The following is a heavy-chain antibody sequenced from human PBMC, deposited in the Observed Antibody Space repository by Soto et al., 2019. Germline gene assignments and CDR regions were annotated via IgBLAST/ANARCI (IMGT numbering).Heavy chain of an antibody. CDR2: IYYSGST. D-gene: IGHD2-2*01. CDR1: GGSISSSSYY. J-gene: IGHJ5*02. V-gene: IGHV4-39*07. CDR3: ARETSSRRGNWFDP. Sequence: SETLSLTCTVSGGSISSSSYYWGWIRQPPGKGLEWIGSIYYSGSTYYNPSLKSRVTISVDTSKNQFSLKLSSVTAADTAVYYCARETSSRRGNWFDPWGQGTLVTVSS.